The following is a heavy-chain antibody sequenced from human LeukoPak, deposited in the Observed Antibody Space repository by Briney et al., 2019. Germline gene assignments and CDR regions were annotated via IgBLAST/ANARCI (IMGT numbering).Heavy chain of an antibody. D-gene: IGHD3-16*02. CDR3: ARVDLSGFDP. CDR1: GFTFSSFG. V-gene: IGHV3-21*01. J-gene: IGHJ5*02. Sequence: GGSLRLSCAASGFTFSSFGMSWVRQAPGKGLEWVSSISSSSSYIYYADSVTGRFTISRDNAKNSLYLQMNSLRAEDTAVYYCARVDLSGFDPWGQGALVTVSS. CDR2: ISSSSSYI.